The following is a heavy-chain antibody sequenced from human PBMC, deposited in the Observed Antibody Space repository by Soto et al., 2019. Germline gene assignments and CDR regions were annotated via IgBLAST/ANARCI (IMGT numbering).Heavy chain of an antibody. CDR3: AKGPQGGYYDSGSFYSSVY. CDR2: INHSGSA. J-gene: IGHJ4*02. V-gene: IGHV4-34*01. CDR1: GGSFNGYY. Sequence: SETLSLTCAVYGGSFNGYYWSWIRQPPGKGLEWIGEINHSGSANYNPTFKSRVSISVDTSKNQLSLQLSSVTAADTAVYYCAKGPQGGYYDSGSFYSSVYWGKGTLVTVSS. D-gene: IGHD3-10*01.